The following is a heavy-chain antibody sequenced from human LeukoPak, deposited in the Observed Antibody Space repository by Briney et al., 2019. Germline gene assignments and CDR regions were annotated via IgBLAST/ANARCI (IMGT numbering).Heavy chain of an antibody. CDR3: ARVTGGYCSNTSCYAPDV. D-gene: IGHD2-2*01. J-gene: IGHJ6*04. CDR1: EYSLSSGFH. V-gene: IGHV4-38-2*02. Sequence: SETLSLTCTVSEYSLSSGFHWGWIRPPPGKGLEWIGSIYHGGSTFYTPSLKSRVTISVDTSKSQFSLNLNSVTAADTAVYYCARVTGGYCSNTSCYAPDVWGTGTTVTVSS. CDR2: IYHGGST.